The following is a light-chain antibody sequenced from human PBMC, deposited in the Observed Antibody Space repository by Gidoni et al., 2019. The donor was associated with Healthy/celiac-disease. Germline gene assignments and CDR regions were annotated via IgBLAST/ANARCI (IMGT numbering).Light chain of an antibody. Sequence: EIVLTQSPGTLPLSPGERATLSCRASQSVSSSYLAWYQQKPGQAPRLLIYGASSRATGIPDRFSGSGSGTDFTLTISRLEPEDFAVYYCQQYSSSPKYTFGQXTKLEIK. CDR2: GAS. V-gene: IGKV3-20*01. CDR3: QQYSSSPKYT. CDR1: QSVSSSY. J-gene: IGKJ2*01.